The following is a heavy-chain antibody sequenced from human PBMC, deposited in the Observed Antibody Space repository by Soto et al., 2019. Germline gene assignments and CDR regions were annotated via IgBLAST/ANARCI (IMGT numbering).Heavy chain of an antibody. CDR3: ARTRPQTYYYYYGMDV. J-gene: IGHJ6*02. D-gene: IGHD4-17*01. CDR1: GGTFSSYA. Sequence: ASVKVSCKASGGTFSSYAISWVRQAPGQGLEWMGGIIPIFGTANYAQKFQGRVTITADESTSTAYMELSSLRSEDTAVYYCARTRPQTYYYYYGMDVWGQGTTGTVS. CDR2: IIPIFGTA. V-gene: IGHV1-69*13.